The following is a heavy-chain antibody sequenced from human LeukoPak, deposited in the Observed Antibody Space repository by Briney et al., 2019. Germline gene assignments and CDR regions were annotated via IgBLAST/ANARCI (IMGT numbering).Heavy chain of an antibody. V-gene: IGHV1-2*02. J-gene: IGHJ4*02. Sequence: GVSVKVSCKASGYTFTGYYMHWGRQAPGQGLEWMGWINPNSGGTNYAQKFQGRVTMTRDTSISTAYMELSRLRSDDTAVYYCARGIVGAALGDFDYWGQGTLVTVSS. CDR3: ARGIVGAALGDFDY. CDR1: GYTFTGYY. CDR2: INPNSGGT. D-gene: IGHD1-26*01.